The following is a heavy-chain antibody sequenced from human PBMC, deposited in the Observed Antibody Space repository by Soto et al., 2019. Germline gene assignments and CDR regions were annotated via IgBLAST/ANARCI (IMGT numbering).Heavy chain of an antibody. CDR3: AREGVHNYNEYYFDY. D-gene: IGHD3-22*01. J-gene: IGHJ4*02. V-gene: IGHV3-21*06. CDR2: ISGIRDYI. Sequence: GGSLRLSSAASGFTFSYYALHWVRRAPGKGLEWVSSISGIRDYIRYADSVKGRFTISRDNAKTSLYLQMNSLTAEDTAVYYCAREGVHNYNEYYFDYWGQGTLVTVSS. CDR1: GFTFSYYA.